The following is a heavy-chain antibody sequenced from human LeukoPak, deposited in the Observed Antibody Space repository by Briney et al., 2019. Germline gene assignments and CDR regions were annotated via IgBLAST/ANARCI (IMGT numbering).Heavy chain of an antibody. V-gene: IGHV5-51*01. CDR3: ARSGAVVRAAAQGGFQH. D-gene: IGHD2-2*01. CDR2: IYPGDSDT. CDR1: GYSFTSYW. Sequence: GESLKISCKGSGYSFTSYWIGWVRQMPGKGLEWMGIIYPGDSDTRYSPSFQGQVTISADKSFSAAYLQWSSLKASDTAMYYCARSGAVVRAAAQGGFQHWGQGTLVTVSS. J-gene: IGHJ1*01.